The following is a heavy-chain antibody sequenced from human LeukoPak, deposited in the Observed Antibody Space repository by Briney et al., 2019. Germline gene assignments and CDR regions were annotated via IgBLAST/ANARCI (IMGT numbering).Heavy chain of an antibody. J-gene: IGHJ3*02. D-gene: IGHD3-22*01. V-gene: IGHV4-59*11. Sequence: SETLSLTCTVSGDSIGSHYWSWIRQPPGKGLEWIGYIFHVGSTNYNPSLKSRVTISVDTSKNQFSLKLNSVTAADTAVYYCARDYYDSRGEAFDIWSQGTMVTVSS. CDR3: ARDYYDSRGEAFDI. CDR2: IFHVGST. CDR1: GDSIGSHY.